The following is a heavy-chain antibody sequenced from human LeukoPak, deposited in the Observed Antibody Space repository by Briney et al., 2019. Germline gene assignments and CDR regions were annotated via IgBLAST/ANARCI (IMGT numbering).Heavy chain of an antibody. J-gene: IGHJ5*02. CDR2: TYFGGTT. CDR3: ARDSEGDGYNFDT. CDR1: GFAINTNY. V-gene: IGHV3-53*01. Sequence: GGSLRLSCVTSGFAINTNYMNWVRQAPGKELEWVSITYFGGTTYYADSVKGRFTISRDNSKNTLYLQMNSLRADDTAVYYCARDSEGDGYNFDTWGRGTLVTVSS. D-gene: IGHD5-24*01.